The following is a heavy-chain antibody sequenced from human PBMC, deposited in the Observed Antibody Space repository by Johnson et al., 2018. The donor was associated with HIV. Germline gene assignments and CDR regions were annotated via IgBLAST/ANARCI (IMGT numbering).Heavy chain of an antibody. CDR1: GFTFSDYY. CDR2: ISSGGNSI. CDR3: ARLVATKDYAFDI. Sequence: QVQLVESGGGLVKPGGSLRLSCAASGFTFSDYYMSWIRQAPGKGLEWVSYISSGGNSIYYADSVKGRFTISRDNAKNSLFLQINSLTAEATAVYYCARLVATKDYAFDIWGQGTLVTVSS. J-gene: IGHJ3*02. D-gene: IGHD5-12*01. V-gene: IGHV3-11*04.